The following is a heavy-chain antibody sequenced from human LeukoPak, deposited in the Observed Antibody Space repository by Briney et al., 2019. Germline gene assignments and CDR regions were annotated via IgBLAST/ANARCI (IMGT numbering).Heavy chain of an antibody. CDR1: GFTFSSYD. CDR2: ISGSGGST. CDR3: AKFYCSGGSCYSTYGMDV. D-gene: IGHD2-15*01. J-gene: IGHJ6*02. V-gene: IGHV3-23*01. Sequence: PGGSLRLSCAASGFTFSSYDMHWVRQATGKGLEWVSAISGSGGSTYYADSVKGRFTISRDNSKNTLYLQMNSLRAEDTAVYYCAKFYCSGGSCYSTYGMDVWGQGTTVTVSS.